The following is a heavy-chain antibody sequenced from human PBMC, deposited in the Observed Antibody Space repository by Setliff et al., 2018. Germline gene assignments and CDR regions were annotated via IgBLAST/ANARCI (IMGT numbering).Heavy chain of an antibody. CDR2: IYTSGST. CDR1: GGSISSYY. CDR3: ARDDTAMVSGFDY. V-gene: IGHV4-4*08. Sequence: PSETPSLTCTVSGGSISSYYWSWIRQPPGKGLEWIGYIYTSGSTNYNPSLKSRVTISVDTSKNQFSLKLSSVTAADTAVYYCARDDTAMVSGFDYWGQGTLVTVSS. J-gene: IGHJ4*02. D-gene: IGHD5-18*01.